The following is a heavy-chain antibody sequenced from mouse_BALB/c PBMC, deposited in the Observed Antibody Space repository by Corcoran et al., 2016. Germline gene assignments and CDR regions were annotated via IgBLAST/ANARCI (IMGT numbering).Heavy chain of an antibody. J-gene: IGHJ3*01. CDR2: INTYTGEP. Sequence: QIQLVQSGPELKNPGETVKISCKASGYTFTNYGMNWVKQAPGKGLKWMGWINTYTGEPTYADDFKGRFAFSLETSASTAYLQINNLKNEDTATYFCARDPAWFAYWGQGTLVTVSA. V-gene: IGHV9-3-1*01. CDR1: GYTFTNYG. CDR3: ARDPAWFAY.